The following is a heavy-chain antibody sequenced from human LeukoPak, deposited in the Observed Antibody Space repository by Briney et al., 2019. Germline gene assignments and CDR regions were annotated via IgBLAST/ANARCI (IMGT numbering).Heavy chain of an antibody. CDR1: GFTFSIYA. V-gene: IGHV3-23*01. CDR3: ARDRPNYYGSDGHYYRRDGDY. Sequence: GGSLRLSCPASGFTFSIYAMSWVRQAPGKGLQWVSSITSRGESTWYVDSVKGRFTITRDNSENTLYLQMHSLRAEDTAVYYCARDRPNYYGSDGHYYRRDGDYWGRGTLVSVSS. J-gene: IGHJ4*02. D-gene: IGHD3-22*01. CDR2: ITSRGEST.